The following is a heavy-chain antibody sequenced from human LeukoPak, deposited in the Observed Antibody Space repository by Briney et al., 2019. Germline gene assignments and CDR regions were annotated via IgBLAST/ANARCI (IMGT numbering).Heavy chain of an antibody. CDR2: IKQDGSEK. Sequence: GGSLRLSCAASGLTFSSYWMSWVRQAPGKGLEWVANIKQDGSEKYYVDSVKGRFTISRDNARNSLYLQMNSLRAEDTAIYYCASGRQLGYWGQGILVTVSS. CDR1: GLTFSSYW. V-gene: IGHV3-7*01. D-gene: IGHD3-16*01. J-gene: IGHJ4*02. CDR3: ASGRQLGY.